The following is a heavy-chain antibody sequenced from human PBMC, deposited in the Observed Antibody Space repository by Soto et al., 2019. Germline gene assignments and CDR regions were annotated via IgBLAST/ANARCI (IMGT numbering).Heavy chain of an antibody. V-gene: IGHV1-2*04. D-gene: IGHD1-1*01. J-gene: IGHJ6*03. CDR1: GYTFTDYF. CDR3: ARGSGTNYYYYYMDV. CDR2: INPNSGGT. Sequence: ASVKVSCKASGYTFTDYFLHWVRQAPGQGLEWMGWINPNSGGTNSAQKFQGWVTMTRDTSISTAYMELSRLRSDDTAVYYCARGSGTNYYYYYMDVWGKGTTVTVSS.